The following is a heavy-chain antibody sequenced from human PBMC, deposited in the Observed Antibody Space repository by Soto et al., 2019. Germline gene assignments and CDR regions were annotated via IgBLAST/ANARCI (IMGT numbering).Heavy chain of an antibody. CDR3: ARSYSSGWEFDY. CDR1: GFTFSNYY. CDR2: ISSTGRTI. D-gene: IGHD6-19*01. J-gene: IGHJ4*02. V-gene: IGHV3-11*01. Sequence: GSLRLSCGASGFTFSNYYMSWIRQAPGKGLEWVSYISSTGRTIYYADSVKGRFTVSRDNAQNSLSLKLSSLRVEDTAVYYCARSYSSGWEFDYWGQGTQVTVSS.